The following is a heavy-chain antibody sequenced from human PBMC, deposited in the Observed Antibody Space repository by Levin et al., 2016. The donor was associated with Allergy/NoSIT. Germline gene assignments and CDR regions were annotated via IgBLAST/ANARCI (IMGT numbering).Heavy chain of an antibody. CDR1: GFTFSSYA. V-gene: IGHV3-23*01. CDR3: AKDIYYYDSSGYYSWQDY. CDR2: ISGSGGST. Sequence: GGSLRLSCAASGFTFSSYAMSWVRQAPGKGLEWVSAISGSGGSTYYADSVKGRFTISRDNSKNTLYLQMNSLRAEDTAVYYCAKDIYYYDSSGYYSWQDYWGQGTLVTVSS. D-gene: IGHD3-22*01. J-gene: IGHJ4*02.